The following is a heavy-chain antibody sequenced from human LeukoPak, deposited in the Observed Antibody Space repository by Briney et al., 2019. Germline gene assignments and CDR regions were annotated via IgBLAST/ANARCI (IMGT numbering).Heavy chain of an antibody. CDR1: GGSFSGYY. D-gene: IGHD3-3*01. CDR3: ARSPYYDFWSGYYRAFDI. Sequence: PSETLSLTCAVYGGSFSGYYWSWIRQPPGNGLEWIGEINHSGSTNYNPSLKSRVTISGDTSKNQFSLKLSSVTAADTAVYYCARSPYYDFWSGYYRAFDIWGQGTMVTVSS. CDR2: INHSGST. V-gene: IGHV4-34*01. J-gene: IGHJ3*02.